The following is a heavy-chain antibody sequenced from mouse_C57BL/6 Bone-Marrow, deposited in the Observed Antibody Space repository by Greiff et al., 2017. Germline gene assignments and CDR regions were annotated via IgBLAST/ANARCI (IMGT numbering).Heavy chain of an antibody. CDR1: GYSITSGYY. CDR3: AREPYYGSSYGYFDV. Sequence: EVQLQESGPGLVKPSQSLSLTCSVTGYSITSGYYWNWIRQFPGNKLEWMGYISYDGSNNYNPSLKNRISITRDTSKNQFFLKLNSVTTEDTATXYCAREPYYGSSYGYFDVWGTGTTVTVSS. V-gene: IGHV3-6*01. J-gene: IGHJ1*03. D-gene: IGHD1-1*01. CDR2: ISYDGSN.